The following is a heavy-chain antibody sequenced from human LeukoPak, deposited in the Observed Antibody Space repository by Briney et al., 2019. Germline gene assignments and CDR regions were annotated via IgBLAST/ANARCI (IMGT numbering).Heavy chain of an antibody. CDR2: IYYSGST. CDR1: GGSINNYY. D-gene: IGHD6-13*01. CDR3: ARGVYRAAAQFAY. Sequence: SETLSLTCTVSGGSINNYYWSWIRQPPGKGLEWIGYIYYSGSTNYNPSLKSRVTISVDTSKNQFSLKLSSVTAADTAVYYCARGVYRAAAQFAYWGQGTQVTVSS. V-gene: IGHV4-59*01. J-gene: IGHJ4*02.